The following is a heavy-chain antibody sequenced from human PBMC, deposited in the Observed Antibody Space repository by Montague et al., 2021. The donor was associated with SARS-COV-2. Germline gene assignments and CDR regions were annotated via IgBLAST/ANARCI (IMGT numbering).Heavy chain of an antibody. Sequence: SLRLSCAASGFTFSGYEMNWFRQAPGKGLEWVPYISSSGSTIYYADSAKGRFTISRDNAKNSLYLQMNSLRAEDTAVYYCAREKARITIFGAPRGYMDVWGKGTTVTVSS. CDR1: GFTFSGYE. CDR3: AREKARITIFGAPRGYMDV. CDR2: ISSSGSTI. D-gene: IGHD3-3*01. V-gene: IGHV3-48*03. J-gene: IGHJ6*03.